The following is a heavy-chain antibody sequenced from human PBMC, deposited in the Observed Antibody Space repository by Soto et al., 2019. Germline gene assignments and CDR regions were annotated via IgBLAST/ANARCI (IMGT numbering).Heavy chain of an antibody. Sequence: PXESLKISCKGSGYSFTSYCIGWVRQMPGKGLEWMGIIDPDSNTRYSPSFQGQVTISADKSINTAYLQWSSLKAADTAMYYCARRTYSSGWRHYFDYWGQGTLVTVSS. V-gene: IGHV5-51*01. CDR3: ARRTYSSGWRHYFDY. D-gene: IGHD6-19*01. CDR1: GYSFTSYC. J-gene: IGHJ4*02. CDR2: IDPDSNT.